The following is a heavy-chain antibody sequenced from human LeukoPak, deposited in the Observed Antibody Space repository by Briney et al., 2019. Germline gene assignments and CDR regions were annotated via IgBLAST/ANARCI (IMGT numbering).Heavy chain of an antibody. CDR2: ISYDGSNK. V-gene: IGHV3-30*04. CDR3: ARSSTSPFDI. CDR1: GFTFSSYA. J-gene: IGHJ3*02. Sequence: GGSLRLSCAASGFTFSSYAMHWARQAPGKGLEWVAVISYDGSNKYYADSVKGRFTISRDNSKNTLYLQMNSLRAEDTAVYYCARSSTSPFDIWGQGTMVPSLQ. D-gene: IGHD2-2*01.